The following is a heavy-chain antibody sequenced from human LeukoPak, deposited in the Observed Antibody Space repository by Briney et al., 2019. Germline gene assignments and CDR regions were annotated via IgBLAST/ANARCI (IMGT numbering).Heavy chain of an antibody. Sequence: SETLSLTCTVSGGSISSSSYWWGWIRQTPGKGLEWIGSISYSGSTHYNPSLKSRVTISVDTSKNQFSLKLSSVTAADTALYYCARPYTTSTYYSDYWGQGTLVTVSS. V-gene: IGHV4-39*01. CDR2: ISYSGST. CDR1: GGSISSSSYW. J-gene: IGHJ4*02. CDR3: ARPYTTSTYYSDY. D-gene: IGHD2-2*02.